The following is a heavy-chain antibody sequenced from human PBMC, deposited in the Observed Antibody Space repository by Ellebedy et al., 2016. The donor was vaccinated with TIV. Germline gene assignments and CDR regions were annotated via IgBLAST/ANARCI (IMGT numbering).Heavy chain of an antibody. D-gene: IGHD5-24*01. CDR2: IVVGSGNT. V-gene: IGHV1-58*02. Sequence: AASVKVSCKASGYTFTSYYMHWVRQARGQRLEWIGWIVVGSGNTNYAQKFQERVTITRDMSTSTAYMELSSLRSEDTAVYYCARVMEMATTTYGMDVWGQGTTVTVSS. CDR3: ARVMEMATTTYGMDV. CDR1: GYTFTSYY. J-gene: IGHJ6*02.